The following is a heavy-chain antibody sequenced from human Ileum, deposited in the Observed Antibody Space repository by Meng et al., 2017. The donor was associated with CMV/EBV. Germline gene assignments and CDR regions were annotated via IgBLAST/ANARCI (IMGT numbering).Heavy chain of an antibody. CDR2: IHIGGTT. D-gene: IGHD2-15*01. V-gene: IGHV4-4*07. CDR3: ARGYCSGATCYPYYFDY. J-gene: IGHJ4*02. Sequence: VTLQWQGPWWWKPSATLSLTCTVSSDSISRNYWNWIRQPAGKGLESIGRIHIGGTTDYNPSLKSRVTMSVDTSKNQLSLKLTSVTAADTAVYYCARGYCSGATCYPYYFDYWGQGTLVTVSS. CDR1: SDSISRNY.